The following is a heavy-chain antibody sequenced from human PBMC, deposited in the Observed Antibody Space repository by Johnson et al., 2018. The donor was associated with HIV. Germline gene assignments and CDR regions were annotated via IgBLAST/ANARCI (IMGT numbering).Heavy chain of an antibody. CDR2: ISYDGSNK. CDR3: VSSGCQRFAFDI. CDR1: GFTFSSYG. J-gene: IGHJ3*02. D-gene: IGHD6-19*01. V-gene: IGHV3-30*03. Sequence: QVQLVESGGGVVQPGVSLRLSCAASGFTFSSYGMHWVRQAPGKGLEWVAIISYDGSNKYYRDSVKGRFTISRDNSKNTLYLQMNSLRAEDTAVYYCVSSGCQRFAFDIWCQGTMVTVSS.